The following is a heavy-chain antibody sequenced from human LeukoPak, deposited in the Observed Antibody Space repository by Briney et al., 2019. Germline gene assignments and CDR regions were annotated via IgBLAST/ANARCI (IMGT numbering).Heavy chain of an antibody. CDR1: GFTFSSYA. V-gene: IGHV3-30*04. CDR3: AGDLAGDGYNFDY. CDR2: ISYDGSNK. J-gene: IGHJ4*02. D-gene: IGHD5-24*01. Sequence: GRSLRLSCAASGFTFSSYAMHWVRQAPGKGLEWVAVISYDGSNKYYADSVKGRFTISRDNSKNTLYLQMNSLRAEDTAVYYCAGDLAGDGYNFDYWGQGTLVTVSS.